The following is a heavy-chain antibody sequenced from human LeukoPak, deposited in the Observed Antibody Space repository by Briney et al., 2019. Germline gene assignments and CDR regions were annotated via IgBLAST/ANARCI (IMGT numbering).Heavy chain of an antibody. J-gene: IGHJ4*02. CDR1: GGTFSSYA. CDR3: ARAYNWNYFDFDY. V-gene: IGHV1-69*05. CDR2: IIPIFGTA. Sequence: SVKVSCKASGGTFSSYAISWVRQAPGQGLEWMGGIIPIFGTANYAQKFRGRVTITTDESTSTAYMELSSLRSEDTAVYYCARAYNWNYFDFDYWGQGTLVTVSS. D-gene: IGHD1-7*01.